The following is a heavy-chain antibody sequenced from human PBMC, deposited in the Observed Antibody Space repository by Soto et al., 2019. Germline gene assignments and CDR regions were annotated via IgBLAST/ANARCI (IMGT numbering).Heavy chain of an antibody. CDR2: INSDGSST. CDR3: ATDPGPNDY. V-gene: IGHV3-74*01. J-gene: IGHJ4*02. Sequence: PSETLRLSCAASGFTFSNYWMYWVRQAPGKGLVCVSRINSDGSSTSYADSVKGRFTISRDNAKNTLYLQVNTLRAEDTAVYYCATDPGPNDYWGQGTLVTVSS. CDR1: GFTFSNYW.